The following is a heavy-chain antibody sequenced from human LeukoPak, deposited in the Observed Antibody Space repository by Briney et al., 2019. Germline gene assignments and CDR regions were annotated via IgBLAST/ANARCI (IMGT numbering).Heavy chain of an antibody. CDR1: GFTFDDYA. J-gene: IGHJ5*02. D-gene: IGHD2-15*01. Sequence: PPGGSLRLSCAASGFTFDDYAMHWVRQAPGKGLEWVSGISWNSGSIGYADSVKGRFTISRDNAKNSLYLQMNSLRAEDTALYYCAKDSGGRGLDWFDPWGQGTLVTVSS. CDR2: ISWNSGSI. V-gene: IGHV3-9*01. CDR3: AKDSGGRGLDWFDP.